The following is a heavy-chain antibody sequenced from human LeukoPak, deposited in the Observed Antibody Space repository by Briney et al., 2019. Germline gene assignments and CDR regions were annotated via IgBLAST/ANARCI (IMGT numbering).Heavy chain of an antibody. CDR1: GFTFSSYA. Sequence: GGSLRLSCAASGFTFSSYAMHWVRQAPGEGLEWVAVISYDGSNEYYADSVKGRFTISRDNSKNTLYLQMNSLRAEDTAVYYCARDSYGMDVWGQGTTVTVSS. V-gene: IGHV3-30-3*01. J-gene: IGHJ6*02. CDR3: ARDSYGMDV. CDR2: ISYDGSNE.